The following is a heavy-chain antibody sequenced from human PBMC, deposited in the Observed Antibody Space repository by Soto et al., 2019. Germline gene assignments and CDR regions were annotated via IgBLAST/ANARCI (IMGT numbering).Heavy chain of an antibody. CDR2: IYWDDDK. CDR3: AYLPCSGGSCSWFSYSGMDV. D-gene: IGHD2-15*01. Sequence: QITLKESGPTLVKPTQTLTLTCTFSGFSLSTSGVGVAWIRQPPGKALEWLALIYWDDDKRYRPSLETRLTITKETSKNQVVLPMTNMDSVDTATYYCAYLPCSGGSCSWFSYSGMDVWGQGTTVTVSS. V-gene: IGHV2-5*02. CDR1: GFSLSTSGVG. J-gene: IGHJ6*02.